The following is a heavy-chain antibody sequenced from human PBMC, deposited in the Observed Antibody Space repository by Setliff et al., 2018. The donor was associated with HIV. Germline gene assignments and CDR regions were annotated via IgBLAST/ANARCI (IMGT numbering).Heavy chain of an antibody. V-gene: IGHV4-38-2*02. D-gene: IGHD3-22*01. J-gene: IGHJ4*02. Sequence: PSETLSLTCTVSGFSISSDYYGGWIRQPPGKGLEWIGSIYHSGSTYYNPSLQSRVTMAVDTSKNQFSLKSSSVTAADTAVYYCASYYGADEPSYYFDFWGQGTQVTVSS. CDR3: ASYYGADEPSYYFDF. CDR2: IYHSGST. CDR1: GFSISSDYY.